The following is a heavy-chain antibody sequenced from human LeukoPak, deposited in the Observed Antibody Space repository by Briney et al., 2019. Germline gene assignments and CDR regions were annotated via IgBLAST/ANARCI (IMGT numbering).Heavy chain of an antibody. CDR3: ARALLWFGEPSHIDY. CDR1: GYTFTSYG. CDR2: ITAYNDNT. J-gene: IGHJ4*02. V-gene: IGHV1-18*01. D-gene: IGHD3-10*01. Sequence: ASVKVSCKASGYTFTSYGISWVRQAPGQGLEWMGWITAYNDNTNYAQKLQGRVTMTTDTSTSTAYMELRSLRSDHTAVYYCARALLWFGEPSHIDYWGQGTLVTASS.